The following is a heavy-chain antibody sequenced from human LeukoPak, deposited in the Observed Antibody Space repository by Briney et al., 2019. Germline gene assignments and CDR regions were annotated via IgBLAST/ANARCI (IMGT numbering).Heavy chain of an antibody. CDR3: AREIVVVPAAILWDYYYYYMDV. V-gene: IGHV1-8*01. J-gene: IGHJ6*03. Sequence: ASVKVSCKASGHTFTSYDINWVRQATGQGLEWMGWMNPNSGNTGYAQKFQGRVTMTRNTSMSTAYMELSSLRSEDTAVYYCAREIVVVPAAILWDYYYYYMDVWGKGTTVTVSS. D-gene: IGHD2-2*02. CDR1: GHTFTSYD. CDR2: MNPNSGNT.